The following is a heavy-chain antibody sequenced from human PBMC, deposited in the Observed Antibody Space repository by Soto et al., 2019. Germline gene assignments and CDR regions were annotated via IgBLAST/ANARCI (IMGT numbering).Heavy chain of an antibody. CDR1: GFIFSNFW. D-gene: IGHD6-19*01. V-gene: IGHV3-7*03. Sequence: VGSLRLSCAASGFIFSNFWMSWVRQAPGKGLEWVANIKQDGSEKYYVDSVKGRFTISRDNAKNSLYLQMNSLRAEDTAVYYCARNTSGWFYYFDYWGQGTLVTVSS. CDR3: ARNTSGWFYYFDY. CDR2: IKQDGSEK. J-gene: IGHJ4*02.